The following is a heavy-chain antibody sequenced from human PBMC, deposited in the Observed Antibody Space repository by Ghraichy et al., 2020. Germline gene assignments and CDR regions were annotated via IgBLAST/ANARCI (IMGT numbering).Heavy chain of an antibody. CDR2: MNPNSGNT. CDR1: GYTFTSYD. J-gene: IGHJ5*02. CDR3: SRKPGDYCSSTSCYTWWFDP. Sequence: ASVKVSCKASGYTFTSYDINWVRQATGQGLEWMGWMNPNSGNTGYAQKFQGRVTMTRNTSISTAYMELSSLRSEDTALYYCSRKPGDYCSSTSCYTWWFDPWGQGTLVTVSS. V-gene: IGHV1-8*01. D-gene: IGHD2-2*02.